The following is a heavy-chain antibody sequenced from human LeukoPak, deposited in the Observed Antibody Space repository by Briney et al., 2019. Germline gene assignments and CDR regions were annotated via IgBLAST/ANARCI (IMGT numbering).Heavy chain of an antibody. D-gene: IGHD3-3*02. CDR1: GFTFSSYA. CDR3: AKLAIYGVVTYYFDY. V-gene: IGHV3-23*01. Sequence: LSGGSLRLSCAASGFTFSSYAMSWVRQAPGKGLEWVSAISGSGGSTYYADSVKGRFTISRDNSKNTLYLQMNSLRAEDTAVYYCAKLAIYGVVTYYFDYWGQGTLVTVSS. J-gene: IGHJ4*02. CDR2: ISGSGGST.